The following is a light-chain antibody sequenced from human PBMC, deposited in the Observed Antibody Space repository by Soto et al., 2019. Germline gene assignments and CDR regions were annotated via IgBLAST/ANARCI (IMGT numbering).Light chain of an antibody. CDR3: QYYDSGMSGVI. CDR2: GNF. J-gene: IGLJ2*01. Sequence: QSVLTQPPSVSGAPGQRVTISCTGTSSNIGADYDVPWYQLLPGAAPKLLIYGNFNRPSGVPDRFSGSKSGTSASLAITGRQSDDEAAYYCQYYDSGMSGVIFGGGTKLTVL. CDR1: SSNIGADYD. V-gene: IGLV1-40*01.